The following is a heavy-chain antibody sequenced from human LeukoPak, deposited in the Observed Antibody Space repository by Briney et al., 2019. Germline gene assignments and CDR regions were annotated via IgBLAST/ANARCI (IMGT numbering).Heavy chain of an antibody. CDR1: GFTFSSHA. CDR2: ISSSSSYI. Sequence: GPLRLSCAASGFTFSSHAMNWVRQAPGKGLEWVSSISSSSSYIYYADSVKGRFTISRDNAKNSLYLQMHSLRAEDTAVYYCAELGITMIGGVWGKGTTVTISS. CDR3: AELGITMIGGV. D-gene: IGHD3-10*02. J-gene: IGHJ6*04. V-gene: IGHV3-21*01.